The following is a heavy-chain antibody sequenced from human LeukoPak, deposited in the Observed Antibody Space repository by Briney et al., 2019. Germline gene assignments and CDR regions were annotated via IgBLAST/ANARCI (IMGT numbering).Heavy chain of an antibody. CDR2: ISYDGSNK. J-gene: IGHJ4*02. CDR3: ARDQSYYGWWSPDY. Sequence: GRSLRLSCAASGFTFSSYAMHWVRLAPGKGLEWVAVISYDGSNKYYADYVKDRFTISSDNSKNTLYLQMNSLRAEDTAVYYCARDQSYYGWWSPDYWGQGTLVTVSA. CDR1: GFTFSSYA. V-gene: IGHV3-30-3*01. D-gene: IGHD3-10*01.